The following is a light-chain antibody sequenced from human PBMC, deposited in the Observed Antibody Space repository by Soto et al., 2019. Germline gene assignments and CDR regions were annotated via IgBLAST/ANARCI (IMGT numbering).Light chain of an antibody. Sequence: QSALTQPASVSGSPGQSITISCTGTSSDVGGYNYVSWYQQHPGKAPKLMIYDVSNRPSRVSNRFSGSKSGNTASLTISGLQAEDEADYYCSSHTSSSSLLYVFGTGTKLTVL. V-gene: IGLV2-14*01. CDR2: DVS. CDR3: SSHTSSSSLLYV. CDR1: SSDVGGYNY. J-gene: IGLJ1*01.